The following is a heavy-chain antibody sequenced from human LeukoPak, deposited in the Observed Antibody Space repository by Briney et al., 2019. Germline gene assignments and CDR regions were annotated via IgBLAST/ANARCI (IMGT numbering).Heavy chain of an antibody. J-gene: IGHJ4*02. D-gene: IGHD2-8*01. Sequence: GGSLRLSCAASGFTFSSYEMNWVRQAPGKGLEWVAFIWYDGSNKYYVDSVKGRFTISRDNSENTLFLQMSSLRTEDTAVYYCAKDPLGFCTRATCRYLDSWGQGTLVTVSS. CDR3: AKDPLGFCTRATCRYLDS. V-gene: IGHV3-30*02. CDR2: IWYDGSNK. CDR1: GFTFSSYE.